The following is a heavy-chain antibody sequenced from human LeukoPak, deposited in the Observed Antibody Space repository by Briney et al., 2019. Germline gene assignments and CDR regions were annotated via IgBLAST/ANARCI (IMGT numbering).Heavy chain of an antibody. CDR3: ARVMSTAAGSYYFDY. V-gene: IGHV3-30-3*01. J-gene: IGHJ4*02. Sequence: GRSLRLSCAASEFTFSSYAMHWVRQAPGKGLEWVAVISYDGSNKYYAGSVKGRFTISRDNSKNTLYLQMNSLRAEDTAVYYCARVMSTAAGSYYFDYWGQGTLVTVSS. CDR2: ISYDGSNK. D-gene: IGHD6-13*01. CDR1: EFTFSSYA.